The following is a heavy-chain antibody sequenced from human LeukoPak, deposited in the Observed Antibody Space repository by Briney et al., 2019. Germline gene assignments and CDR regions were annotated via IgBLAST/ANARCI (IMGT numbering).Heavy chain of an antibody. Sequence: SETLSLTCTVSGDSISSYYWSWVRQPPGKGLEWIGYIYYSGSTNYNPALKSRVTISVDTSKNQFSLKLSSVTAADTAVYYCACQFGDDAWFDPWGQGTLVTVSS. J-gene: IGHJ5*02. CDR1: GDSISSYY. D-gene: IGHD3-10*01. CDR2: IYYSGST. CDR3: ACQFGDDAWFDP. V-gene: IGHV4-59*08.